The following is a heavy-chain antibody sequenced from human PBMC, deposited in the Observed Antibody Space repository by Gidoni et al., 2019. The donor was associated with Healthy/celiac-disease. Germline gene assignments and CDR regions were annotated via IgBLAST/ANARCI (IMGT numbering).Heavy chain of an antibody. CDR1: GFPVRSNY. CDR2: SYSGGRT. J-gene: IGHJ2*01. V-gene: IGHV3-53*04. CDR3: ARLYRDGYNYFYWYFDL. Sequence: EVQLVESGGGLVQPGGSLRLSCAASGFPVRSNYMSWGRQAPGKGLEWVSVSYSGGRTYYADSVKGRFTISRHNSKNTLYLQMNSLRAEDTAVYYCARLYRDGYNYFYWYFDLWGRGTLVTVSS. D-gene: IGHD5-12*01.